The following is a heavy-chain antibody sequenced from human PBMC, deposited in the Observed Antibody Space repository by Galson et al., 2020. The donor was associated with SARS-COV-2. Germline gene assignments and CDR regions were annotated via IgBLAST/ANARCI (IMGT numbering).Heavy chain of an antibody. J-gene: IGHJ4*02. CDR2: ISYDGSNK. CDR1: GFTFSSYA. Sequence: TGGSVKISCAASGFTFSSYAMHWVRQAPGKGLEWVAVISYDGSNKYYADSVKGRFTISRDNSKNTLYLQMNSLRAEDTAVYYCARDADFWSGYYLDYWGQGTLVTVSS. CDR3: ARDADFWSGYYLDY. D-gene: IGHD3-3*01. V-gene: IGHV3-30-3*01.